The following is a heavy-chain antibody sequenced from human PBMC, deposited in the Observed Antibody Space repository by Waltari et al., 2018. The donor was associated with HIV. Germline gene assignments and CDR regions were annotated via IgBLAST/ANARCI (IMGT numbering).Heavy chain of an antibody. Sequence: QVQLVQSGTEVKKPGSSVTVSCKASGSNFRSYSISWLRQAPGQGPEWMGGIIPIFGTANYAQKFQGIVTITADKSTSTAYMGRSSLRSEDTAVYYCARESIAAAGRGGYYYGMDVWGQGTTVTVSS. J-gene: IGHJ6*02. CDR2: IIPIFGTA. CDR3: ARESIAAAGRGGYYYGMDV. V-gene: IGHV1-69*14. CDR1: GSNFRSYS. D-gene: IGHD6-13*01.